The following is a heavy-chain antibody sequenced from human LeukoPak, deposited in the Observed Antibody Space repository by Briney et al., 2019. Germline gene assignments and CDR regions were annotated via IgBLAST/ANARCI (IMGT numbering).Heavy chain of an antibody. CDR3: ARDNVVVPAAVSGYYYYYMDV. D-gene: IGHD2-2*01. V-gene: IGHV4-59*12. CDR1: GGSISSYY. Sequence: PSETLSLTCTVSGGSISSYYWSWIRQPPGKGLEWIGYIYYSGSTNYNPSLKSRVTMSVDTSKNRFSLKLSSVTAADTAVYYCARDNVVVPAAVSGYYYYYMDVWGKGTTVTVSS. CDR2: IYYSGST. J-gene: IGHJ6*03.